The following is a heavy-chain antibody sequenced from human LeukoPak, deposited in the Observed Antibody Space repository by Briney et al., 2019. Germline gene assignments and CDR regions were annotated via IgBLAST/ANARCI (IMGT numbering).Heavy chain of an antibody. CDR1: GGSFSGYY. J-gene: IGHJ4*02. D-gene: IGHD5-18*01. CDR3: ARKGRQLWLSFDY. Sequence: PSETLSLTCAVYGGSFSGYYWSCIRQPPGKELEWIGEINHSGSTNYNPSLKSRVTISVDTSKNQFSLKLSSVTAADTAVYYCARKGRQLWLSFDYWGQGTLVTVSS. V-gene: IGHV4-34*01. CDR2: INHSGST.